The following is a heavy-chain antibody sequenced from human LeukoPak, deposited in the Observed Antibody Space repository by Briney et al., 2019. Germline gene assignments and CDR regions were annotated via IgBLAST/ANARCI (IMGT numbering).Heavy chain of an antibody. V-gene: IGHV1-2*02. CDR3: AREIPYTAMGDY. J-gene: IGHJ4*02. CDR1: GYIFTGYY. CDR2: INPNSGGT. D-gene: IGHD5-18*01. Sequence: ASVKVSCKASGYIFTGYYMHWVRQAPGQGLEWMGWINPNSGGTNYAQKFQGRVTMTRDTSISTAYMELSRLRSDDTAVYYCAREIPYTAMGDYWGQGTLVTVSS.